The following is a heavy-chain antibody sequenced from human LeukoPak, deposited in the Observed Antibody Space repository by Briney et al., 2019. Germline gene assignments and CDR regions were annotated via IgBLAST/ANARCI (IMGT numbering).Heavy chain of an antibody. D-gene: IGHD5-18*01. Sequence: GGSLRLSRAASGFSVSSNYVTWVRQAPGKGLEWVSVTYSGGNTYYADSVKGRFTLSRDTSKNTLYLQMNSLRAEDTAVYYCARRFNSMDVWGQGTTVTVSS. V-gene: IGHV3-66*04. J-gene: IGHJ6*02. CDR1: GFSVSSNY. CDR3: ARRFNSMDV. CDR2: TYSGGNT.